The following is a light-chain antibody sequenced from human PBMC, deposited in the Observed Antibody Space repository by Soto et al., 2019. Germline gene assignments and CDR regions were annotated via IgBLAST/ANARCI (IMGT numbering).Light chain of an antibody. V-gene: IGKV2-29*01. J-gene: IGKJ5*01. CDR3: MQGIHFTNT. CDR2: GXS. Sequence: ARTPLSLSVTSGQPGSVSXKPSQSLVTSDGKTYLYWXLQKQGXTPTXXXYGXSNRLSGVPDRLSGSGSGTDFTLNISRVEAEYVALYYCMQGIHFTNTFGQGTRVEIK. CDR1: QSLVTSDGKTY.